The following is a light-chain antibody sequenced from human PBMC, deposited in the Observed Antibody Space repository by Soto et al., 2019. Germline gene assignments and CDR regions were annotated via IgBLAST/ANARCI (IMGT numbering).Light chain of an antibody. CDR3: QHYNSYSEA. V-gene: IGKV1-5*03. J-gene: IGKJ1*01. CDR1: QTISSW. Sequence: DIHMTQSPSTPCGFVHELVTITCRASQTISSWLAWYQQKPGKAPKLLIYKASTLKSGVPSRFSGSGSGTEFTLTISSLQPDDFATYYCQHYNSYSEAFGQGTKVDIK. CDR2: KAS.